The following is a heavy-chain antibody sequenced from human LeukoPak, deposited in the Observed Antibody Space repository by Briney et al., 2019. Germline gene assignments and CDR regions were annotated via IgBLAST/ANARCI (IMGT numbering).Heavy chain of an antibody. Sequence: GGSLRLTCAASGFTFSNAWMNWMGWVRQAPGKGLEWVGLTKIKTDDGTPDYAALVKGRFTISRDDSKNTVYLEMNSLETEDTGVYYCISGGGPADYWGQGTLVSVSS. CDR1: GFTFSNAW. CDR3: ISGGGPADY. V-gene: IGHV3-15*01. CDR2: TKIKTDDGTP. J-gene: IGHJ4*02.